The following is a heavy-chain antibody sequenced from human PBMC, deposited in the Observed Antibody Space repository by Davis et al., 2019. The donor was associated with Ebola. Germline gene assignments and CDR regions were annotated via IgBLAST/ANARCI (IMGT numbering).Heavy chain of an antibody. CDR2: VRSHGSDD. CDR3: AREGLGSDRYFDY. D-gene: IGHD3-10*01. V-gene: IGHV3-30*02. CDR1: GFTFSSYS. J-gene: IGHJ4*02. Sequence: GESLKISCAASGFTFSSYSMNWVRQAPGRGLEWVAFVRSHGSDDHYADSVKGRFTISRDNSKNTLYLQMNSLRAEDTAVYYCAREGLGSDRYFDYWGQGTLVTVSS.